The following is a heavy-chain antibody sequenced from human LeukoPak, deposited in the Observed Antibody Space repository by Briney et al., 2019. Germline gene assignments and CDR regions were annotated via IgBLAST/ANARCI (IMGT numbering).Heavy chain of an antibody. CDR2: VYYSGST. D-gene: IGHD3-22*01. CDR3: ARDKAPDYYDSSGYGYFDY. V-gene: IGHV4-30-4*08. Sequence: SETLSLTCTVSGGSISSGVYYWSWIRQPPGEGRGWVGYVYYSGSTYYNPSLKSRVTISVDTSKNQFSLKLSSVTAADTAVYYCARDKAPDYYDSSGYGYFDYWGQGTLVTVSS. CDR1: GGSISSGVYY. J-gene: IGHJ4*02.